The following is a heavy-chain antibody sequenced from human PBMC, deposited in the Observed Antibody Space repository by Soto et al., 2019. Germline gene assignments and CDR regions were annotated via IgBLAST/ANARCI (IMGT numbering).Heavy chain of an antibody. Sequence: SETLSLTCTVSGGSISSGGYYWSWIRQHPGKGLEWIGYIYYSGSTYYNPSLKSRVTISVDTSKNQFSLKLSSVTAADTAVYYCARLGSSSWYTDYYYYGMDVWGQRTTVTVSS. CDR3: ARLGSSSWYTDYYYYGMDV. J-gene: IGHJ6*02. D-gene: IGHD6-13*01. V-gene: IGHV4-31*03. CDR2: IYYSGST. CDR1: GGSISSGGYY.